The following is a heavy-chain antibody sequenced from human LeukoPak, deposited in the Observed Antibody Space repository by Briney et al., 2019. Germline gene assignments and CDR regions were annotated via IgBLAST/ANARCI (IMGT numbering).Heavy chain of an antibody. CDR3: ARGGYDFWSGYPLGY. CDR1: GGSFSGYY. D-gene: IGHD3-3*01. J-gene: IGHJ4*02. CDR2: INHSGST. Sequence: PSETLSLTCAVYGGSFSGYYWSWIRQPPGKGLEWIGEINHSGSTNYNPSLKSRVTISVDTSKNQFSLKLSSVTAADTAVYYCARGGYDFWSGYPLGYWGQGTLVTVSS. V-gene: IGHV4-34*01.